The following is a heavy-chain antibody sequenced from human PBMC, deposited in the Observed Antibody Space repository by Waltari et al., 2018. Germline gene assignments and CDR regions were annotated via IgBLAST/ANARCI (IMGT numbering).Heavy chain of an antibody. CDR3: ASLRLGYYDSSGYEIDY. CDR2: IYYSGST. J-gene: IGHJ4*02. Sequence: QVQLQESGPGLVKPSQTLSLTCPVSGGSISSGGYYWSWIRQPPGKGLEWIGYIYYSGSTYYNPSLKSRVTISVDTSKNQFSLKLSSVTAADTAVYYCASLRLGYYDSSGYEIDYWGQGTLVTVSS. CDR1: GGSISSGGYY. D-gene: IGHD3-22*01. V-gene: IGHV4-31*03.